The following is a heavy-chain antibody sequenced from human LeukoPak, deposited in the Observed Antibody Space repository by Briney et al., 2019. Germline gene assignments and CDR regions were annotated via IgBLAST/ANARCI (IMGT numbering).Heavy chain of an antibody. D-gene: IGHD6-19*01. CDR3: AKDRAVAGTGTKFDY. Sequence: ASVKVSCKASGGTFSSYAMSWVRQAPGKGLEWVSAISGSGGSTYYADSVKGRFTISRDNSKNTLYLQMNSLRAEDTAVYYCAKDRAVAGTGTKFDYWGQGTLVTVSS. CDR2: ISGSGGST. V-gene: IGHV3-23*01. J-gene: IGHJ4*02. CDR1: GGTFSSYA.